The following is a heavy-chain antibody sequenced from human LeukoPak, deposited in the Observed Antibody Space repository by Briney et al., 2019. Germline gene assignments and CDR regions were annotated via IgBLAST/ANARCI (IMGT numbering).Heavy chain of an antibody. CDR2: MNPNSGNT. J-gene: IGHJ4*02. CDR1: GYTFTGYD. CDR3: ARGLVPAANPLNDY. V-gene: IGHV1-8*01. D-gene: IGHD2-2*01. Sequence: GASVKVSCKASGYTFTGYDINWVRQATGQGLEWMGWMNPNSGNTGYAQKFQGRVTMTRNTSISTAYMELSSLRSEDTAVYYCARGLVPAANPLNDYWGQGTLVTVSS.